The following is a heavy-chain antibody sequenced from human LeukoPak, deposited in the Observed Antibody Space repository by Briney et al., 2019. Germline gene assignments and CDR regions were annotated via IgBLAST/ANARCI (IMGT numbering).Heavy chain of an antibody. D-gene: IGHD5-12*01. Sequence: GGSLRLSCAASGFTFSTYSMNWVRQAPGKGLEWVSHIRSSSETFYADSVKGRFTISRDNARNSLYLQMNNLRGEDTAIYYCARDAGNSGYGCDLWGQGTLVTVSS. CDR2: IRSSSET. CDR1: GFTFSTYS. CDR3: ARDAGNSGYGCDL. V-gene: IGHV3-48*01. J-gene: IGHJ5*02.